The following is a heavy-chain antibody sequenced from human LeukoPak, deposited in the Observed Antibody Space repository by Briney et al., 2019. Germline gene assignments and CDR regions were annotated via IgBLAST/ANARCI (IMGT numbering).Heavy chain of an antibody. V-gene: IGHV3-7*01. CDR3: ARRRYYYDSSGYYYQTYYFDY. CDR1: GFTFTSYW. D-gene: IGHD3-22*01. Sequence: GGSLRLSCAASGFTFTSYWMSWVRQAPGKGLEWVANIKRDGSEKYYVDSVKGRFTISRDNAKNSLYLQMNSLRAEDTAVYYCARRRYYYDSSGYYYQTYYFDYWGQGTLVTVSS. J-gene: IGHJ4*02. CDR2: IKRDGSEK.